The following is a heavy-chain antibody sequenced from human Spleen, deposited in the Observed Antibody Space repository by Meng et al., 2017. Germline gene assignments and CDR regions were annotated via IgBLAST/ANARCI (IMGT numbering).Heavy chain of an antibody. D-gene: IGHD3-22*01. Sequence: GESLKISCAASGFTFSSYEMNWVRQAPGKGLEWVSYISSSGSTIYYADSVKGRFTISRDNAKNSLYLQMNSLRAEDTAVYYCARVGLVVITSLDAFDIWGQGTMVTVSS. CDR1: GFTFSSYE. V-gene: IGHV3-48*03. J-gene: IGHJ3*02. CDR3: ARVGLVVITSLDAFDI. CDR2: ISSSGSTI.